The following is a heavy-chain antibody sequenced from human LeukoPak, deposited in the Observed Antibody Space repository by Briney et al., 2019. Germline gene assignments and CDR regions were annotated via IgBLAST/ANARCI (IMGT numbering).Heavy chain of an antibody. D-gene: IGHD3-22*01. CDR2: ISYSGNT. V-gene: IGHV4-59*01. CDR3: ARGVGSGYTDY. J-gene: IGHJ4*02. Sequence: SETLSLTCTVSGGSISSYYWSWIRQPPGKGLEWIGYISYSGNTNYNPSLKSRVTISLDTSKNQFSLKLISVTAADTAVYYCARGVGSGYTDYWGQGALVTVSS. CDR1: GGSISSYY.